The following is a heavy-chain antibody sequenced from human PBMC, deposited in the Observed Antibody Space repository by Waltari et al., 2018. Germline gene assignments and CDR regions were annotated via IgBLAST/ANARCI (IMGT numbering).Heavy chain of an antibody. V-gene: IGHV3-21*01. J-gene: IGHJ3*02. Sequence: EVQLVESGGGLVKPGGSLRLSCAASGFTFSSYSMNWVRQAPGKGLEWVSSISSSSSYIYYADSVKGRFTISRDNAKNSLYLQMNSLRAEDTAVYYCARSLTFGGVDAFDIWGQGTMVTVSS. CDR1: GFTFSSYS. CDR3: ARSLTFGGVDAFDI. CDR2: ISSSSSYI. D-gene: IGHD3-16*01.